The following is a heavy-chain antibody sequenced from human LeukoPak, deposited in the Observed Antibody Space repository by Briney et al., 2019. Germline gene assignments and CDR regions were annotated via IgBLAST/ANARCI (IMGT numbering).Heavy chain of an antibody. J-gene: IGHJ6*03. CDR1: GGSISSGGYS. V-gene: IGHV4-61*08. CDR3: ARDAYSSSYMGV. CDR2: IYYSGST. D-gene: IGHD6-13*01. Sequence: SETLSLTCAVSGGSISSGGYSWSWIRQPPGKGLEWIGYIYYSGSTNYNPSLKSRVTISVDTSKNQFSLKLSSVTAADTAVYYCARDAYSSSYMGVWGKGTTVTVSS.